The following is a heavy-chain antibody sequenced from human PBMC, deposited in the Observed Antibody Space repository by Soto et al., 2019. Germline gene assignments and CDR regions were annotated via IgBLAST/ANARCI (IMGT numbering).Heavy chain of an antibody. CDR3: ARQETTGHYYSYGMDV. CDR1: GGSISSSSYY. J-gene: IGHJ6*02. Sequence: QLQLQESGPGLVKPSETLSLTCTVSGGSISSSSYYWGWIRQPPGKGLEWIGSIYYSGSTYYNPSLQSRVTTSVDTSKNQFSLKPSSVTAADTAVNYCARQETTGHYYSYGMDVWGQGTTVTVSS. CDR2: IYYSGST. V-gene: IGHV4-39*01. D-gene: IGHD4-17*01.